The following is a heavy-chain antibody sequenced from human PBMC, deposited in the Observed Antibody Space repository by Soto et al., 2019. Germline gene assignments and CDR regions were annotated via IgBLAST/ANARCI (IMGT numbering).Heavy chain of an antibody. CDR1: GFTFSSYA. D-gene: IGHD3-3*01. V-gene: IGHV3-23*01. Sequence: PGGSLRLSCAASGFTFSSYAMSWVRQAPGKGLEWVLAISGSGGSTYYADSVKGRFTISRDNSKNTLYLQMNSLRAEDTAVYYCAKELSSRYYDFWSGYYFSIGENYYYYGMDVWGQGTTVTVSS. CDR3: AKELSSRYYDFWSGYYFSIGENYYYYGMDV. CDR2: ISGSGGST. J-gene: IGHJ6*02.